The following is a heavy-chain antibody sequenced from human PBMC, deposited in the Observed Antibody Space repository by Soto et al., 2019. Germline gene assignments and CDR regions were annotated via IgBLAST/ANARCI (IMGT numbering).Heavy chain of an antibody. CDR1: GFTFSSYG. Sequence: GGSLRLSCAASGFTFSSYGMHWVRQAPGKGLEWVAVIWYDGSNKYYADSVKGRFTISRDNSKNTLYLQMNSLRAEDTAVYYCARDCSGGSCYSVADPPYYYGMDVWGQGTTVTVSS. V-gene: IGHV3-33*01. D-gene: IGHD2-15*01. J-gene: IGHJ6*02. CDR3: ARDCSGGSCYSVADPPYYYGMDV. CDR2: IWYDGSNK.